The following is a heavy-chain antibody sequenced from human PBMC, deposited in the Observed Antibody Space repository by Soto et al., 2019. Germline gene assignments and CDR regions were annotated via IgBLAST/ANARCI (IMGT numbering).Heavy chain of an antibody. CDR2: IYYSGST. CDR3: ARRDDIVVVVAAFDI. D-gene: IGHD2-15*01. Sequence: SETLSLTCTVSGGSISSSSYYWGWIRQPPGKGLEWIGSIYYSGSTYYNPSLKSRVTISVDTSKNQFSLKLSSVTAADTAVYYCARRDDIVVVVAAFDIWGQGTMVNVS. CDR1: GGSISSSSYY. V-gene: IGHV4-39*01. J-gene: IGHJ3*02.